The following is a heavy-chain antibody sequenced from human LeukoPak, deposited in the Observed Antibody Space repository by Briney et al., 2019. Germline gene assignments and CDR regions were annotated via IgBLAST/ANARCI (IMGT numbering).Heavy chain of an antibody. V-gene: IGHV3-33*08. Sequence: GRSLRLSCAASRFTFNNYGMHWVRQTPGKGLEWVAVIWHDGSDKYYADSVKGRITISRDKSKKTLYLQMNSLRAEDTAVYYCARDYYDSSGLDYWGQGTLVTVSS. CDR3: ARDYYDSSGLDY. J-gene: IGHJ4*02. CDR2: IWHDGSDK. CDR1: RFTFNNYG. D-gene: IGHD3-22*01.